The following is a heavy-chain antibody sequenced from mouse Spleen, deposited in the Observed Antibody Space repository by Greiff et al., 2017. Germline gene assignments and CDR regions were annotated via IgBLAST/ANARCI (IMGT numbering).Heavy chain of an antibody. CDR2: ISSGGGNT. J-gene: IGHJ2*01. CDR3: ARRYYDYGYFDY. Sequence: EVNVVESGGGLVKLGGSLKLSCAASGFTFSSYAMSWVRQTPEKRLEWVATISSGGGNTYYPDSVKGRFTISRDNAKNTLYLQMSSLKSEDTAMYYCARRYYDYGYFDYWGQGTTLTVSS. V-gene: IGHV5-9*04. D-gene: IGHD1-2*01. CDR1: GFTFSSYA.